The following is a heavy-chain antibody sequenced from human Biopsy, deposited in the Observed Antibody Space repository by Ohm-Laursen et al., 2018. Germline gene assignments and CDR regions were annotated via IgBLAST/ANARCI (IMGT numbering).Heavy chain of an antibody. Sequence: SDTLSLTCTVSGGSISDYFWSWIRQPADKGLEYIGRIYSSGRTLYNPSLKSRVTMSVATSDNQFSLKLSSVTAADTAVYFCARDAYGDYDTYY. CDR2: IYSSGRT. V-gene: IGHV4-4*07. D-gene: IGHD4-17*01. CDR1: GGSISDYF. J-gene: IGHJ6*03. CDR3: ARDAYGDYDTYY.